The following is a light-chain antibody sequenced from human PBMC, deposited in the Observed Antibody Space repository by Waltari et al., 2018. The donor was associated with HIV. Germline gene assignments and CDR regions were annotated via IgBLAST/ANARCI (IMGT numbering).Light chain of an antibody. Sequence: DIQMTQSLSSLSASVGDTVTTTCRASQNINNYLNLYPQRPGKPPNLLIYGASSRQPGVPSRFSARASGANFTLTITRLQPEDLASYYCQQSFSAASTLGQGTRL. J-gene: IGKJ5*01. CDR1: QNINNY. V-gene: IGKV1-39*01. CDR3: QQSFSAAST. CDR2: GAS.